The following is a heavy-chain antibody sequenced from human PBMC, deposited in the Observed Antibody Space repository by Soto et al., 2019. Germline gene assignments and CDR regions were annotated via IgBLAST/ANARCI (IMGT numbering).Heavy chain of an antibody. J-gene: IGHJ5*02. V-gene: IGHV4-59*01. CDR1: GDPISSYY. D-gene: IGHD5-12*01. Sequence: PSETLSLTCSVSGDPISSYYWSWIRQPPGKGLEWIGYIYYSGSTNYNPSFKSRVTISVDTPKNQFSLKLTSVTAADTAVYYCARGVATIGPWGQGTLVTVSS. CDR2: IYYSGST. CDR3: ARGVATIGP.